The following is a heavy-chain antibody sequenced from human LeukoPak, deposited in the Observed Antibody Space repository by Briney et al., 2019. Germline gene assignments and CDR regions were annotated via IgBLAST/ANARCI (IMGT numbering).Heavy chain of an antibody. J-gene: IGHJ4*02. D-gene: IGHD3-22*01. V-gene: IGHV3-48*02. CDR1: GFTFSYYS. Sequence: PGGSLRLSCAASGFTFSYYSMYWVRQAPGKGLEWVSYISGSSGTIYYADSVKGRFTISRDNAKNSLYLQMNSLRDEDTAVYYCARDVTVVTDWFDYWGQGTLVTVSS. CDR2: ISGSSGTI. CDR3: ARDVTVVTDWFDY.